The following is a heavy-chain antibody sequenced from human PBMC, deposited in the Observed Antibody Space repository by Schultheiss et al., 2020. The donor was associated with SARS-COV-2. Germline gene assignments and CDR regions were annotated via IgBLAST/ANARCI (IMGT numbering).Heavy chain of an antibody. CDR3: AKGVQYYDFWSGWPRYFDL. Sequence: GGSLRLSCAASGFTFSSYGMHWVRQAPGKGLEWVAVISYDGSNKYYADSVKGRFTISRDNSKNTLYLQMNSLRAEDTAVYYCAKGVQYYDFWSGWPRYFDLWGRGTLVTVSS. D-gene: IGHD3-3*01. CDR2: ISYDGSNK. V-gene: IGHV3-30*18. CDR1: GFTFSSYG. J-gene: IGHJ2*01.